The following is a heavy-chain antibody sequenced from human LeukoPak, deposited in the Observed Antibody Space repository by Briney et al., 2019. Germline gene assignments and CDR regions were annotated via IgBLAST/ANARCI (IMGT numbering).Heavy chain of an antibody. CDR1: GFTFDDYA. CDR2: ISWNSGSI. Sequence: GGSLRLSCAASGFTFDDYAMHWVRQAPGKGLEWVSGISWNSGSIGYADSVKGRFTISRDNAKNSLYLQMNSLRAEDTAVYYCARKFSGSYSMIDYWGQGTLVTVSS. CDR3: ARKFSGSYSMIDY. J-gene: IGHJ4*02. D-gene: IGHD1-26*01. V-gene: IGHV3-9*01.